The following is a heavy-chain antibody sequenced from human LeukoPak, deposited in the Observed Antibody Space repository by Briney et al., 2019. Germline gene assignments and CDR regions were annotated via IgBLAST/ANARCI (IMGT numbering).Heavy chain of an antibody. J-gene: IGHJ6*04. V-gene: IGHV3-30*18. CDR3: AKDSYGDYLSWRYYYYGMDV. CDR1: GFTFSSYG. D-gene: IGHD4-17*01. CDR2: VSYDGSNK. Sequence: GRSLRLSCAASGFTFSSYGMHWVRQAPGKGLEWVAVVSYDGSNKYYANSVKGRFTISRDNSKNTLYLQMNSLRAEDTAVYYCAKDSYGDYLSWRYYYYGMDVWGKGTTVTVSS.